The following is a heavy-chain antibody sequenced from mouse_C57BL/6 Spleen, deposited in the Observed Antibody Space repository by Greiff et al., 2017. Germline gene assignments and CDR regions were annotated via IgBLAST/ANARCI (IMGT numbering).Heavy chain of an antibody. Sequence: EVQLQQSGAELVRPGASVKLSCTASGFNIKDDYMHWVKQRPEQGLEWIGWIDPENGDTEYASKFQGKATITADTSSNTAYLQLSSLTSEDTAVYYCTPLTGTDYFDYWGQGTTLTVSS. J-gene: IGHJ2*01. V-gene: IGHV14-4*01. CDR3: TPLTGTDYFDY. CDR2: IDPENGDT. D-gene: IGHD4-1*01. CDR1: GFNIKDDY.